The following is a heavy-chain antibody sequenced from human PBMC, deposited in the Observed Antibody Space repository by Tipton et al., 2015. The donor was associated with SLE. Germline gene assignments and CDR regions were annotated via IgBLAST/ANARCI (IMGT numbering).Heavy chain of an antibody. CDR2: TYYSGSA. Sequence: TLSLTCSVSGGSISSSNYYWGWIRQPPGKGLEWIGSTYYSGSAYYNPSLKSRVSMSVDTSKNQFSLSLTSVTAADTAVYFCVRAEYDAYDLPQFDYWGQGALVTVST. J-gene: IGHJ4*02. V-gene: IGHV4-39*07. CDR3: VRAEYDAYDLPQFDY. CDR1: GGSISSSNYY. D-gene: IGHD3-3*01.